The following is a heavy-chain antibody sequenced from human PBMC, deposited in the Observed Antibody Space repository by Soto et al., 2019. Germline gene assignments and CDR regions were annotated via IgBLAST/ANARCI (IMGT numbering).Heavy chain of an antibody. V-gene: IGHV3-23*01. Sequence: EVQLLESGGGLVQPGGSLRLSCAASGFTFSSYAMSWVRQAPGKGLEWVSAISGSGGSTYYADSVKGRFTISRDNSKNTLYLQMNSRREEDTAVYYCAIVPRGGVVTAISGCGYWGQGTLVTVSS. CDR2: ISGSGGST. D-gene: IGHD2-21*02. CDR3: AIVPRGGVVTAISGCGY. J-gene: IGHJ4*02. CDR1: GFTFSSYA.